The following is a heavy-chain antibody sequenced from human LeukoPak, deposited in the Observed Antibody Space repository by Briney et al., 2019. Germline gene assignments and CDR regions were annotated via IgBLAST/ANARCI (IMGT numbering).Heavy chain of an antibody. V-gene: IGHV3-74*01. D-gene: IGHD5-12*01. CDR2: INSDGSRT. Sequence: QSGGSLRLSCAASGFTFSSYWMYSVRQAPGKGLVWVSRINSDGSRTNYADSVKGRFTISRDNAKNTLYLQMNSLRAEDTAVYYCARRGYSAYDFWGQGTLVTVSS. J-gene: IGHJ4*02. CDR1: GFTFSSYW. CDR3: ARRGYSAYDF.